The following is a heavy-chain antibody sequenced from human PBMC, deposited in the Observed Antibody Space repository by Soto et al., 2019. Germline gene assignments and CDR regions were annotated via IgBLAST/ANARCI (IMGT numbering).Heavy chain of an antibody. Sequence: GASVKVSCKASGGTFSSYAISWVRQAPGQGLEWMGGIIPIFGTANYAQKFQGRVTITADTSTSTAYMELSSLRSEDTAMYYCGSAGGSGYWGRWFDPWGQGTLVTVSS. CDR3: GSAGGSGYWGRWFDP. J-gene: IGHJ5*02. CDR1: GGTFSSYA. V-gene: IGHV1-69*06. CDR2: IIPIFGTA. D-gene: IGHD3-3*01.